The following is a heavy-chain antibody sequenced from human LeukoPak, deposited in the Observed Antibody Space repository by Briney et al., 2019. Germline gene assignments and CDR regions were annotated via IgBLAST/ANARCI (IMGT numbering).Heavy chain of an antibody. J-gene: IGHJ4*02. CDR3: ARVGYSNSYDY. CDR1: EYTFTNFD. D-gene: IGHD4-11*01. Sequence: ASMKVSCKASEYTFTNFDINWVRQATGQGLEWMGWMNPNTGNAGYAQKFQDRVTITWDASISTAFMDLSSLRSEDTAVYFCARVGYSNSYDYWGQGTLVTVSS. CDR2: MNPNTGNA. V-gene: IGHV1-8*03.